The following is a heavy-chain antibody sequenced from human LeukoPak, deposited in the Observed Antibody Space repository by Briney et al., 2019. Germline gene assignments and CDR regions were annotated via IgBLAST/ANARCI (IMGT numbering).Heavy chain of an antibody. J-gene: IGHJ4*02. Sequence: SETLSLTCAVYVGSFSGYYWSWIRQPPWKGLEWIGEINHSGSTNYNPSLKSRVTISVDTSKNQFSLKLSSVTAADTAVYYCATNKASSGYYYSFFDYWGQGTLVTVSS. CDR1: VGSFSGYY. CDR3: ATNKASSGYYYSFFDY. D-gene: IGHD3-22*01. V-gene: IGHV4-34*01. CDR2: INHSGST.